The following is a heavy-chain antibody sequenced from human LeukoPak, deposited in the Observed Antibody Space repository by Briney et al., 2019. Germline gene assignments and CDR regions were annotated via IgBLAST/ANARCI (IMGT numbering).Heavy chain of an antibody. V-gene: IGHV3-30*02. CDR1: GFTFSSYG. CDR3: AVGYYFNFDY. CDR2: IRYDGSNK. Sequence: GGSLRLSCAASGFTFSSYGMHWVRQAPGKGLEWVAFIRYDGSNKYYADSVKGRFTISRDNSKNTLYLQMNSLRAEDTAVYYCAVGYYFNFDYWGQGTLVTVSS. D-gene: IGHD3-22*01. J-gene: IGHJ4*02.